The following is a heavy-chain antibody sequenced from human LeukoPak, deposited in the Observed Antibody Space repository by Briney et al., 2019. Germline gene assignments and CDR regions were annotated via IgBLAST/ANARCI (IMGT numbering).Heavy chain of an antibody. J-gene: IGHJ4*02. V-gene: IGHV4-39*01. CDR1: GGSISSSSYY. D-gene: IGHD3-10*01. CDR3: ARHATRFGELGAFFDY. CDR2: IYYSGST. Sequence: SETLSLTCTVSGGSISSSSYYWGWIRQPPGKGLEWIGSIYYSGSTYYNPSLKSRVTISVDTSKNQFSLKLSSVTAADTAVYYCARHATRFGELGAFFDYWGQGTLVTVSS.